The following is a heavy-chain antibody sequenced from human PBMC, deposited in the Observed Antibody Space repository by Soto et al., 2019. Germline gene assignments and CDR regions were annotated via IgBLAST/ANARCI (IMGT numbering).Heavy chain of an antibody. V-gene: IGHV3-48*02. CDR2: ISSSSSTI. D-gene: IGHD1-1*01. Sequence: GGSLRLSCAASGFTFSSYSMNWVRQAPGKGLEWVSYISSSSSTIYYADSVKGRFTISRDNAKNSLYLQMNSLRDEDTAVYYCARDRYNWNDDYRFDYWGQGTLVTVSS. CDR3: ARDRYNWNDDYRFDY. CDR1: GFTFSSYS. J-gene: IGHJ4*02.